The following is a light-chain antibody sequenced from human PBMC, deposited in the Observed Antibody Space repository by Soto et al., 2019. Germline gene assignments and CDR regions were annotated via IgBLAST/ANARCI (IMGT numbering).Light chain of an antibody. Sequence: QSALTQPRSVSGSPGQSVTISCTGTGSDAGGYNYVSWYQQHPGKAPKLMIYDVSKRPSGVPDRFSGSKSGNTASLTISGLQAEDEADYYCCSYAGIYTYVFGTGTKLTVL. CDR3: CSYAGIYTYV. CDR2: DVS. V-gene: IGLV2-11*01. J-gene: IGLJ1*01. CDR1: GSDAGGYNY.